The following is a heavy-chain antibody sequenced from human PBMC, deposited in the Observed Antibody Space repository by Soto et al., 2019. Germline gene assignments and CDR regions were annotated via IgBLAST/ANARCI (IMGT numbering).Heavy chain of an antibody. V-gene: IGHV5-51*01. CDR2: IYPRXNET. Sequence: GESIKLRCQWSGYTCANLWVGRVRQWPWQGVESMGIIYPRXNETRYSPSFHGKVTISAEKSIKTAYLHSNSLEDSDSAFYFCARIHGSIPYFEHRGKGALVTVSS. CDR3: ARIHGSIPYFEH. J-gene: IGHJ4*02. CDR1: GYTCANLW. D-gene: IGHD1-26*01.